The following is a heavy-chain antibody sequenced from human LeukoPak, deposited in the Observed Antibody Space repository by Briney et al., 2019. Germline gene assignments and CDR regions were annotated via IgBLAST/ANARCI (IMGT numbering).Heavy chain of an antibody. J-gene: IGHJ4*02. CDR2: IYTSGST. D-gene: IGHD3-10*01. Sequence: SETLSLTCTASGGSISSYYWSWIRQPAGKGLEWIGRIYTSGSTNYNPSLKSRVTMSVDTSKNQFSLKLSSVTAADTAVYYCARYGVTIVRGGKYYFDNWGQGTLVTVSS. CDR1: GGSISSYY. CDR3: ARYGVTIVRGGKYYFDN. V-gene: IGHV4-4*07.